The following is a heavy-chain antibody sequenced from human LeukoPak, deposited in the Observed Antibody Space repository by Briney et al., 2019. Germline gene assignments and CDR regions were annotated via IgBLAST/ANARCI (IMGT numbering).Heavy chain of an antibody. Sequence: GESLKISCKGSGYSFTSYWIGWVRQMPGKGLEWRGTIYPGDSDTRYSPSFQGQVTISADKSISTAYLQWSSLKASDTAMYYCARPAARRGPSFYYYYYMDVWGKGTTVTVSS. D-gene: IGHD6-6*01. J-gene: IGHJ6*03. CDR3: ARPAARRGPSFYYYYYMDV. CDR1: GYSFTSYW. CDR2: IYPGDSDT. V-gene: IGHV5-51*01.